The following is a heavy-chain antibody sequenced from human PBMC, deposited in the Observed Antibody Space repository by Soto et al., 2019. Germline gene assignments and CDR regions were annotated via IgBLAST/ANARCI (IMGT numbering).Heavy chain of an antibody. J-gene: IGHJ4*02. V-gene: IGHV3-21*01. CDR3: ARDFVVAATPYY. D-gene: IGHD2-15*01. CDR2: ISSGSSYM. CDR1: GFTFSSYS. Sequence: EVQLVESGGGLVKPGGSLRLSCAASGFTFSSYSMNWVRQAPGKGLEWVSSISSGSSYMYYADSVKGRFSISRDNAKNSLYLQMNSLRAEDTAVYYCARDFVVAATPYYWGQGTLVTVSS.